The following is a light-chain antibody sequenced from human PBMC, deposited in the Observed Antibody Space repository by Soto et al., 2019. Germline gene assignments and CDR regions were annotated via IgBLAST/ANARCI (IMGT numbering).Light chain of an antibody. CDR3: QQRSNWPPT. V-gene: IGKV3-11*01. CDR2: DAS. J-gene: IGKJ1*01. CDR1: QSVSSY. Sequence: IVLTQSPATLSLSPGERATLSCRASQSVSSYSAWYQQKPGQAPRLLIYDASNRATGIPARFSGSGSGTNFTLTISSLEPEDFAVYYCQQRSNWPPTFGQGTKV.